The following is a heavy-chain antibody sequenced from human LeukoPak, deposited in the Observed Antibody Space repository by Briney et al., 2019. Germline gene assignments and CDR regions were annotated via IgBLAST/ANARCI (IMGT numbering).Heavy chain of an antibody. CDR3: ARLQINLGSFDY. J-gene: IGHJ4*02. V-gene: IGHV3-11*01. CDR1: GFTFSDYY. Sequence: GGSLRLSCAASGFTFSDYYMSWIRQAPGKGLEWVSYIIDTASPIFYADSVKGRFTISRDNAKNSLFLQMNSLRAEDTAVYYCARLQINLGSFDYWGQGALVTVSS. CDR2: IIDTASPI.